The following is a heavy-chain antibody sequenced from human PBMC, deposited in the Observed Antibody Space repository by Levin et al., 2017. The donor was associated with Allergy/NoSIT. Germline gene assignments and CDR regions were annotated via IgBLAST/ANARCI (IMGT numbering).Heavy chain of an antibody. V-gene: IGHV1-8*01. Sequence: RASVKVSCKASGYTFTSYDINWVRQATGQGPEWMGWMNPNSGNTGYAQKFQGRVTMTRNTSISTAYMELSSLRSEDTAVYYCARRVTYCSSTSCRYFDYWGQGTLVTVSS. D-gene: IGHD2-2*01. CDR3: ARRVTYCSSTSCRYFDY. CDR2: MNPNSGNT. CDR1: GYTFTSYD. J-gene: IGHJ4*02.